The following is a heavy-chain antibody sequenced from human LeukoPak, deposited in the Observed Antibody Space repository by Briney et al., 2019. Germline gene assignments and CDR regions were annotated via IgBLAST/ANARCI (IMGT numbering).Heavy chain of an antibody. CDR1: GFTFGDYA. D-gene: IGHD4-17*01. Sequence: GGSLRLSCTASGFTFGDYAMSWVRQAPGKGLEWVGFIRSKAYGGTTEYAASVKGRFTISRDDSKSIAYLQMNSLRAEDTAVYYCARSLRHGDYSKYWGQGTLVTVSS. CDR2: IRSKAYGGTT. J-gene: IGHJ4*02. V-gene: IGHV3-49*04. CDR3: ARSLRHGDYSKY.